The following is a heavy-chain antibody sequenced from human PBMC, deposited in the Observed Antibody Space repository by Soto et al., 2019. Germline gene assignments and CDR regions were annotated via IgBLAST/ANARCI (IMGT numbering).Heavy chain of an antibody. CDR3: ARVSGYSGYDRVGYHYYGMDV. CDR2: IYYSGST. D-gene: IGHD5-12*01. V-gene: IGHV4-31*03. Sequence: SETLSLTCTDSGGSISSGGYYWSWIRQNPGKGLEWIGYIYYSGSTYYNPSLKSRVTISVDTSKNQFSLKLSSVTAADTAVYYCARVSGYSGYDRVGYHYYGMDVWGQGTTVTVSS. J-gene: IGHJ6*02. CDR1: GGSISSGGYY.